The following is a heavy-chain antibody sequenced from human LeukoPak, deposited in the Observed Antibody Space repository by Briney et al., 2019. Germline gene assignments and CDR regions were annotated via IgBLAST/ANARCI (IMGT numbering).Heavy chain of an antibody. D-gene: IGHD3-16*01. V-gene: IGHV1-18*01. Sequence: ASVKVSCKASGYTFTSYGISCVRQSPGQGLEWMGWISAYNGNTNYAQKLQGRGTMTTDTSTSTAHMELVSLRSDDTAVYYCARAEDYVRYWGQGTLVTVSS. CDR1: GYTFTSYG. CDR2: ISAYNGNT. CDR3: ARAEDYVRY. J-gene: IGHJ4*02.